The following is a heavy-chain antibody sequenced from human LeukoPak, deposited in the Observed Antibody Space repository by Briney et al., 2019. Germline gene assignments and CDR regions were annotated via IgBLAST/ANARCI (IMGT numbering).Heavy chain of an antibody. CDR1: GGSISSSSYY. CDR2: IYYSGST. CDR3: ARGQWIQLWLRSHYYYGMDV. V-gene: IGHV4-39*01. D-gene: IGHD5-18*01. Sequence: SETLSLTCTVSGGSISSSSYYWGWIRQPPGKGLEWIGSIYYSGSTYYNPSLKSRVTISVDTSKNQFSLKLSSVTAADTAVYYCARGQWIQLWLRSHYYYGMDVWGQGTTVTVSS. J-gene: IGHJ6*02.